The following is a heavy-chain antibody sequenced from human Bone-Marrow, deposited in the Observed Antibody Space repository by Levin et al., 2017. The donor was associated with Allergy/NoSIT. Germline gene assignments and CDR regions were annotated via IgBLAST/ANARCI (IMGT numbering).Heavy chain of an antibody. Sequence: ASETLSLTCTVSGGSMRSYYWSWIRQPPGKGLEWIGYIYSSGSTNYNPSLKSRVSISVDTSKNQFSLKLRAVTAADTAVYYCVRVEGQTQVLGFWYFALWGRGTLITVSS. V-gene: IGHV4-59*01. D-gene: IGHD2-2*01. CDR2: IYSSGST. CDR3: VRVEGQTQVLGFWYFAL. J-gene: IGHJ2*01. CDR1: GGSMRSYY.